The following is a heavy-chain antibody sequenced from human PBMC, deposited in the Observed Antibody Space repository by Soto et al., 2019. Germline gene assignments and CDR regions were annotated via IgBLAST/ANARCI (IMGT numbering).Heavy chain of an antibody. V-gene: IGHV3-23*01. J-gene: IGHJ4*02. CDR2: MPHNAETT. D-gene: IGHD4-4*01. CDR3: ARAGSISNYAWDY. CDR1: GFNYRIYA. Sequence: EVQLLESGGGSVQPGGSLRLSCAASGFNYRIYAMSWVRQAPGKGLEWVAAMPHNAETTYYADSVKGRFTLSRDNSKNTLSLQSSSLRVEDTGKYYCARAGSISNYAWDYWGRGTLVSVSS.